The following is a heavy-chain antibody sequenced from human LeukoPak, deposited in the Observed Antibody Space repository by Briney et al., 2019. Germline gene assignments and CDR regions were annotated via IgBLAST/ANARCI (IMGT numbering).Heavy chain of an antibody. D-gene: IGHD3-10*01. V-gene: IGHV3-30-3*01. CDR1: GFTFSSYA. J-gene: IGHJ5*02. CDR2: ISYDGSNK. CDR3: AREIRRSVRGVKSNWFDP. Sequence: AGGSLRLSCAASGFTFSSYAMHWVRQAPGKGLEWVAVISYDGSNKYYADSVKGRFTISRDNSKNTLYLQMNSLRAEDTAVYYCAREIRRSVRGVKSNWFDPWGQGTLVTVSS.